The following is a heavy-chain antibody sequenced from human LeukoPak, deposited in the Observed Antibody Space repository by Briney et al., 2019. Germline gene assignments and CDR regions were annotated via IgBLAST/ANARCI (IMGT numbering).Heavy chain of an antibody. CDR1: GFTFSSYS. J-gene: IGHJ4*02. D-gene: IGHD4-17*01. Sequence: GGSLRLSCAASGFTFSSYSMNWVRQAPGKGLEWVSSISSSSSYIYYADSVKGRFTISRDNAKNSLYLQMNSLRAEDTAVYYCARAVMTTGIPLTDYWGQGTLVTVSS. CDR2: ISSSSSYI. CDR3: ARAVMTTGIPLTDY. V-gene: IGHV3-21*01.